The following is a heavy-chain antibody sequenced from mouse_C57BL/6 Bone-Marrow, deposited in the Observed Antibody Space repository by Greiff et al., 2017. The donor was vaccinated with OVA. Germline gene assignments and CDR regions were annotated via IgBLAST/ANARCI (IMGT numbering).Heavy chain of an antibody. Sequence: DVQLQESGPGLVKPSQSLSLTCSVTGYSITSGYYWNWIRQFPGNKLEWMGYISYDGSNNYNPSLKNRISITRDTSKNQFFLKLNSVTTEDTATYYCARSLLRWGQGTTLTVSS. V-gene: IGHV3-6*01. CDR2: ISYDGSN. J-gene: IGHJ2*01. CDR3: ARSLLR. CDR1: GYSITSGYY.